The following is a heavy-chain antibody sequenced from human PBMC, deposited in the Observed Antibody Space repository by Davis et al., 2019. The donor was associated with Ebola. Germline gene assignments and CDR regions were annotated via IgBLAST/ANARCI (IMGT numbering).Heavy chain of an antibody. CDR2: ISGSGGST. CDR3: AKDIGVSHWYFDL. Sequence: GESLKISCAASGFTFSSYSMNWVRQAPGKGLEWVSAISGSGGSTYYADSVKGRFTISRDNSKNTLYLQMNSLRAEDTAVYYCAKDIGVSHWYFDLWGRGTLVTVSS. D-gene: IGHD3-16*01. J-gene: IGHJ2*01. V-gene: IGHV3-23*01. CDR1: GFTFSSYS.